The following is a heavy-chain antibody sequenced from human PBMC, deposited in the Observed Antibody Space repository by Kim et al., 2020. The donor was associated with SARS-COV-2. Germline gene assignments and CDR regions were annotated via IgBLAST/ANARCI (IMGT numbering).Heavy chain of an antibody. J-gene: IGHJ3*02. CDR3: AKKLTAMVRNGAFDI. CDR1: GFTFDDYG. V-gene: IGHV3-20*01. D-gene: IGHD5-18*01. Sequence: GGSLRLSCAASGFTFDDYGMSWVRQAPGKGLEWVSGINWNGGSTGYADSVKGRFTISRDNAKNSLYLQMNSLRAEDTALYHCAKKLTAMVRNGAFDIWGQGTMVTVSS. CDR2: INWNGGST.